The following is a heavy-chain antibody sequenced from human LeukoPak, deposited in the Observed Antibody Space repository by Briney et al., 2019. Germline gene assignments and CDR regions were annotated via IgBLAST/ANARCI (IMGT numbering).Heavy chain of an antibody. Sequence: PSETLSLTCAVYGGSFSGYYWSWIRRPPGKGLEWIGEINHSGSTNYNPSLKSRVTISVDTSKNQFSPKLSSVTAADTAVYYCARRARFLEWFMGHYYMDVWGKGTTVTVSS. CDR1: GGSFSGYY. J-gene: IGHJ6*03. CDR2: INHSGST. V-gene: IGHV4-34*01. D-gene: IGHD3-3*01. CDR3: ARRARFLEWFMGHYYMDV.